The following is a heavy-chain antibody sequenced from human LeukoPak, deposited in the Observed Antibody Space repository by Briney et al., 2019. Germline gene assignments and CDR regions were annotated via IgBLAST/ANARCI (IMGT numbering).Heavy chain of an antibody. CDR1: GYTFTSYG. Sequence: ASVKVSCKASGYTFTSYGISWVRQAPGQGLEWMGWISAYNGNTNYAQKLQGRVTMTTDTSTSTAYMELRSLRSDETAVYYCARRAGSYLYYYYGMDVWGKGTTVTVSS. D-gene: IGHD3-16*02. CDR3: ARRAGSYLYYYYGMDV. J-gene: IGHJ6*04. CDR2: ISAYNGNT. V-gene: IGHV1-18*04.